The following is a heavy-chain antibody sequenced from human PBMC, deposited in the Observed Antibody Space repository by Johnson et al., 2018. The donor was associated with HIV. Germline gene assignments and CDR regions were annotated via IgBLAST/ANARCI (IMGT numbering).Heavy chain of an antibody. CDR3: AKGRYSSSWYLAGAFDV. D-gene: IGHD6-13*01. CDR1: GLTFNNYA. CDR2: ISGSGGST. J-gene: IGHJ3*01. V-gene: IGHV3-23*04. Sequence: EVQLVESGGALVQPGGSLRLSCTASGLTFNNYAMTWVRQAPGKGLEWVSVISGSGGSTYYADSVKGRFTISRANSKNTLYLQMNSLRAEDTAVYYCAKGRYSSSWYLAGAFDVWGQGTMVSVSS.